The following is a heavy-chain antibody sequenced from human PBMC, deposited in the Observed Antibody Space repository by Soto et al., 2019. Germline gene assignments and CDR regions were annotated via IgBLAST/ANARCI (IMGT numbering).Heavy chain of an antibody. CDR1: GFTFSGSA. V-gene: IGHV3-73*01. CDR2: IRTKPNTYAT. CDR3: SRSTGPNDAFDI. J-gene: IGHJ3*02. Sequence: PGGSLRLSCAASGFTFSGSAMHWVRRASGKGLEWVGRIRTKPNTYATTYAASVKGRFTISRDDSKNTAYLQMNRLKTEDTAVYYCSRSTGPNDAFDIWGQGTMVTVS.